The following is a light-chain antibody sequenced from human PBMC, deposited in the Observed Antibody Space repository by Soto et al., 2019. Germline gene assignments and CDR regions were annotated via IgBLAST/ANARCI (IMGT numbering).Light chain of an antibody. V-gene: IGKV4-1*01. CDR1: RSRYNSNKKNY. Sequence: DIVMTQSPESLAVSLGERVTINCKSSRSRYNSNKKNYLAWYRQRPGQPPEMLFYWASTRETGVPDRCIGSGSGTDFTLTINSLQAEDVAVYYCQQYYGGPVTFGPGTRVD. CDR3: QQYYGGPVT. J-gene: IGKJ3*01. CDR2: WAS.